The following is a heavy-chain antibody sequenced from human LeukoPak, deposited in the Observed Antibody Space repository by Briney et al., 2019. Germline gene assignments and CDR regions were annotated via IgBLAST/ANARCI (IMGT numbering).Heavy chain of an antibody. CDR3: AREPLRAESRWFDP. D-gene: IGHD1-26*01. Sequence: SETLSLTCSVPGGSVSSGGYYWSWIRQPPGKGLEWIGYIYYNGNTNYNPSLKGRVTISVDTSKNQFSLTLSSVTAADTAVYYCAREPLRAESRWFDPWGQGILVTVSS. V-gene: IGHV4-61*08. CDR2: IYYNGNT. J-gene: IGHJ5*02. CDR1: GGSVSSGGYY.